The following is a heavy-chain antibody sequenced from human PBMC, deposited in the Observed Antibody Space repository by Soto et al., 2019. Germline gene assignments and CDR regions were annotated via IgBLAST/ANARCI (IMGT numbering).Heavy chain of an antibody. CDR1: GFTFSSYA. Sequence: QVQLVESGGGVVQPGRSLRLSCAASGFTFSSYAMHWVGQAPGKGLEWVAVISYDGSNKYYADSVKGRFTISRDNSKNTLYLQMNSLRAEDTAVYYCARDPAGRIAAAAVDYYCYGMDVW. CDR2: ISYDGSNK. J-gene: IGHJ6*01. CDR3: ARDPAGRIAAAAVDYYCYGMDV. V-gene: IGHV3-30-3*01. D-gene: IGHD6-13*01.